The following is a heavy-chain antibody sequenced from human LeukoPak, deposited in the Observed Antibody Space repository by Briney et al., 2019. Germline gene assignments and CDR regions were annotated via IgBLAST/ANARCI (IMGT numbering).Heavy chain of an antibody. J-gene: IGHJ4*02. Sequence: GGSLRLSCAAPGFPFSSYGMHGVRQAPGKGLEWVAVISYDGSNKYYADSVKGRFTISRDNSKNTLYLRMNRLRVQDTAVYYCAPEGDGYILFDYWGQGTLVTVSS. D-gene: IGHD5-24*01. CDR3: APEGDGYILFDY. CDR2: ISYDGSNK. V-gene: IGHV3-30*03. CDR1: GFPFSSYG.